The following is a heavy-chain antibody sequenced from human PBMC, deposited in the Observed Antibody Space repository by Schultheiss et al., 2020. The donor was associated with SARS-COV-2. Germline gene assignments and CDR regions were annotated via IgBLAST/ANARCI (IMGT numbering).Heavy chain of an antibody. Sequence: ASVKVSCKASGYTFTSYGISWVRQAPGQGLEWMGWISAYNGNTNYAQKLQGRVTMTTDTSTSTAYMELRSLRSDDTAVYYCARLGLMGYCSSTSCYGWFDRWGQLTSVNVSS. CDR2: ISAYNGNT. J-gene: IGHJ5*02. V-gene: IGHV1-18*01. D-gene: IGHD2-2*01. CDR3: ARLGLMGYCSSTSCYGWFDR. CDR1: GYTFTSYG.